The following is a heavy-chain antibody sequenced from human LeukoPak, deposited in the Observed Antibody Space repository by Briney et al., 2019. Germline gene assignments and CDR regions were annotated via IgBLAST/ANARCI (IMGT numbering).Heavy chain of an antibody. CDR2: ISNNGRNK. Sequence: GRSLRLSCAASGFTFSSYAMHWVRQAPGKGLEWVAFISNNGRNKDYADSVKGRFTISRDNPKNTLYLQVNSLRPDDTAVYYCTRDLTGHYSIDYWGQGTLVTVSS. CDR3: TRDLTGHYSIDY. V-gene: IGHV3-30*04. CDR1: GFTFSSYA. J-gene: IGHJ4*02. D-gene: IGHD3-22*01.